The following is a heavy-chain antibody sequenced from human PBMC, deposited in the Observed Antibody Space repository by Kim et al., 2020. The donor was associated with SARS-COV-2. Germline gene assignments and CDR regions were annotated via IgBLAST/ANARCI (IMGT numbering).Heavy chain of an antibody. CDR2: INRNSDST. V-gene: IGHV3-20*04. CDR1: GFTFDDYG. J-gene: IGHJ4*02. Sequence: GGSLRLSCAASGFTFDDYGMSWVRQAPGKGLEWVSGINRNSDSTAYADSVKGRFTISRENAKKSLYLQMNSLRAEDTAFYYCVRGYIGGPFDLWGQGTRVTVSS. CDR3: VRGYIGGPFDL. D-gene: IGHD3-10*01.